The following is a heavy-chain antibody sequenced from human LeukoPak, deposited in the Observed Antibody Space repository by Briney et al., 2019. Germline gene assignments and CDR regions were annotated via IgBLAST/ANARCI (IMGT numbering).Heavy chain of an antibody. CDR1: GFTFSSYW. CDR2: IKQDGSEK. V-gene: IGHV3-7*01. J-gene: IGHJ3*01. D-gene: IGHD3-3*01. Sequence: GGSLRLSCAASGFTFSSYWMSWVRQAPGKGLEWVANIKQDGSEKYYVDSVKGRFTISRDNAKNSLYLQMNSLRAEDTAVYYCARLPGVTIFGVVTRSWGQGTMVIVSS. CDR3: ARLPGVTIFGVVTRS.